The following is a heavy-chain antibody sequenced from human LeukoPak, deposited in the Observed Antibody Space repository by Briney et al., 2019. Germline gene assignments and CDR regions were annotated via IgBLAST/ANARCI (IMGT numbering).Heavy chain of an antibody. J-gene: IGHJ4*02. CDR2: INPNSGGT. V-gene: IGHV1-2*02. Sequence: ASVKVSCKASGYTFIGYYMHWVRQAPGQGLEWMGWINPNSGGTNYAQKFQGRFTMTRDTSISTACMELSRLRSDDTAVYYCARAASYSSSSGPGYWGQGTLVTVSS. CDR3: ARAASYSSSSGPGY. D-gene: IGHD6-6*01. CDR1: GYTFIGYY.